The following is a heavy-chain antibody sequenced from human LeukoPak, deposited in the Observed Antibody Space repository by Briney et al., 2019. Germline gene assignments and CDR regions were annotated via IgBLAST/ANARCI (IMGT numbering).Heavy chain of an antibody. V-gene: IGHV1-3*01. CDR2: INAGNGNT. CDR1: GYTFTSYA. CDR3: ARDYGDSRFDY. Sequence: ASVKVSCKASGYTFTSYAMHWVRQAPGQRLEWMGWINAGNGNTKYSQKFQGRVTITRDTSASTAYMELSSLRSEDTAGYYCARDYGDSRFDYWGQGTLVTVSS. J-gene: IGHJ4*02. D-gene: IGHD4-17*01.